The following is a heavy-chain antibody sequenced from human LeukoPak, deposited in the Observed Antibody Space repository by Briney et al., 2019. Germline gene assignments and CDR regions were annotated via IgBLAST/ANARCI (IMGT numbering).Heavy chain of an antibody. D-gene: IGHD2-15*01. Sequence: PGRSLRLSCAASGFTFSSYAMHWVRQAPGKGLEWVAVISYDGSNKYYADSVKGRFTISRDNSKNTLYLQMNSLRAEDTAVYYCARVGMVVAATGAHYYYYGMDVWGQGTTVTVSS. CDR3: ARVGMVVAATGAHYYYYGMDV. CDR2: ISYDGSNK. J-gene: IGHJ6*02. CDR1: GFTFSSYA. V-gene: IGHV3-30-3*01.